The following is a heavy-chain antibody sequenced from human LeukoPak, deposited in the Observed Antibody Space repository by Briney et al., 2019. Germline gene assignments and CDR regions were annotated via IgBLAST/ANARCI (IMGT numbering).Heavy chain of an antibody. J-gene: IGHJ4*02. CDR3: ARDGGYSYGSDY. CDR1: GTSFSSYS. Sequence: GGSLRLSCAASGTSFSSYSMNWGRQAPGKGLEWVSSISNSNSFIYYADSVKGRFTIPRDNTENSLYLQMNSLRDEDTAVYYCARDGGYSYGSDYWGQGTLVTVSS. V-gene: IGHV3-21*01. D-gene: IGHD5-18*01. CDR2: ISNSNSFI.